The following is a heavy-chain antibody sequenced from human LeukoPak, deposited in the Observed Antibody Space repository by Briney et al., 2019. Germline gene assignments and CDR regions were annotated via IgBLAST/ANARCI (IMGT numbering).Heavy chain of an antibody. J-gene: IGHJ3*02. CDR2: ISSSGSTI. D-gene: IGHD3-22*01. CDR1: GFTFSDYY. CDR3: GAAPVVVTAFLGPTDAFDI. Sequence: GGSLRLSCAASGFTFSDYYMSWIRQAPGKGLEWVSYISSSGSTIYYADSVKGRFTISRDNAKNSLYLQMNSLRAEDTAVYYCGAAPVVVTAFLGPTDAFDIWGQGTMVTVSS. V-gene: IGHV3-11*01.